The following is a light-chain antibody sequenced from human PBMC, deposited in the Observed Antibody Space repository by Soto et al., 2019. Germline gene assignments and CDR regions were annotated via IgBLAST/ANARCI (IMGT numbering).Light chain of an antibody. V-gene: IGKV1-5*03. CDR1: QTISGW. Sequence: DIQMTQSPSTLSASVGDRVTITCRASQTISGWLAWYQQKPGKVPKLLIYKASTLKSGVPSRFSGSGSGTEFTLTISSLQPDDFATYYCQHYNGYSDAFGQGTKVELK. CDR3: QHYNGYSDA. CDR2: KAS. J-gene: IGKJ1*01.